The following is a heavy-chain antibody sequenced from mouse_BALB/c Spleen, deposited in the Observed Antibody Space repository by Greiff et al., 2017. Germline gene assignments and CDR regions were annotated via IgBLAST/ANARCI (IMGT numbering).Heavy chain of an antibody. J-gene: IGHJ4*01. CDR1: GFTFSSYG. CDR3: AREYYYAMDY. Sequence: EVMLVESGGGLVQPGGSLKLSCAASGFTFSSYGMSWVRQTPDKRLELVATINSNGGSTYYPDSVKGRFTISRDNAKNTLYLQMSSLKSEDTAMYYCAREYYYAMDYWGQGTSVTVSS. V-gene: IGHV5-6-3*01. CDR2: INSNGGST.